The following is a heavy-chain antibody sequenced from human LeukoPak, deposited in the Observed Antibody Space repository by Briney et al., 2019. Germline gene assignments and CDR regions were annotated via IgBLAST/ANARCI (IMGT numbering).Heavy chain of an antibody. CDR3: ARGPLGGKPFDY. CDR1: GGSFSGYY. Sequence: PSETLSLTCAVYGGSFSGYYWSWIRQPPGKGLEWIGEINHSGSTNYNPSLKSRVTISVDTSKNQFSLKLSSVTAADTAVYYCARGPLGGKPFDYWGQGTLVTVSP. D-gene: IGHD3-16*01. J-gene: IGHJ4*02. CDR2: INHSGST. V-gene: IGHV4-34*01.